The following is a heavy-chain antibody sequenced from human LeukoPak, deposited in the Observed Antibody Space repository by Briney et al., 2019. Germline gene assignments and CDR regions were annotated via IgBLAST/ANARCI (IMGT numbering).Heavy chain of an antibody. Sequence: GGSLRLSCAASGFTFSSYSMNWVRQAPGKGLEWVSSISSSSSYIYYADSVKGRFTISRDNYKNTLYLQMNSLRAEDTAVYYCAKRETIYSSGWYSNYFDYWGQGTLVTVSS. CDR1: GFTFSSYS. CDR2: ISSSSSYI. V-gene: IGHV3-21*04. CDR3: AKRETIYSSGWYSNYFDY. D-gene: IGHD6-19*01. J-gene: IGHJ4*02.